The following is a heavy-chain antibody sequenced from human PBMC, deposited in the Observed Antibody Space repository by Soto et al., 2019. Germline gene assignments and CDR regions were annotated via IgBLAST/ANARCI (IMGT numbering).Heavy chain of an antibody. CDR1: GGSISSYY. D-gene: IGHD1-26*01. Sequence: SETLSLTCTVSGGSISSYYWSWIRQPPGKGLEWVGYIYYSGITNYNPSLRGRVTISVDTSKNQFSLKLSSVTAADTAVYHCARGATRGFDPWGQGTLVTVSS. V-gene: IGHV4-59*01. J-gene: IGHJ5*02. CDR3: ARGATRGFDP. CDR2: IYYSGIT.